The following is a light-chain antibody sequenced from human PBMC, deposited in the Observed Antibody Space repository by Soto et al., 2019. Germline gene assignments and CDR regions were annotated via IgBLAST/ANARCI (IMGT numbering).Light chain of an antibody. CDR1: SSDIGGNNF. CDR2: DVI. CDR3: NSYGGSNNFVV. Sequence: QSALTQPPSASGSPGQSVTISCTGTSSDIGGNNFVSWYQHHPGKAPKLMLYDVIKRPSGVPARFSGSKSGNTASLTVSGLQAEDEADYYCNSYGGSNNFVVFGGGTKLTVL. V-gene: IGLV2-8*01. J-gene: IGLJ2*01.